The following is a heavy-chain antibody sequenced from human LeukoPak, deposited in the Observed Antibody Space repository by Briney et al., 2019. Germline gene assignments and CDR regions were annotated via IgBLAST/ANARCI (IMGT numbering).Heavy chain of an antibody. V-gene: IGHV3-30-3*01. CDR2: ISYDGSNK. CDR1: GFTFSSYA. D-gene: IGHD6-13*01. Sequence: PGRSLRLSCATSGFTFSSYAMHWVRQAPDKGLEWVAVISYDGSNKYYADSVKGRFTISRDNSKNTLYLQMNSLRAEDTAVYYCARDRRSWQTNWFDPWGQGTLVTVSS. J-gene: IGHJ5*02. CDR3: ARDRRSWQTNWFDP.